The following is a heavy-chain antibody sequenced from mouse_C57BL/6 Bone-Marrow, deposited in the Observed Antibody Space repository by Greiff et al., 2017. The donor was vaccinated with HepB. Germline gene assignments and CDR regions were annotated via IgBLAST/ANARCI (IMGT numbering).Heavy chain of an antibody. J-gene: IGHJ3*01. Sequence: QVQLQQPGTELVKPGASVKLSCKASGYTFTSYWMHWVKQRPGQGLEWIGNINPSNGGTNYNEKFKSKATLTVDKSSSTAYMQLSSLTSEDAAVYYCARNPYHYYGSSSAWFAYWGQGTLVTVSA. V-gene: IGHV1-53*01. CDR3: ARNPYHYYGSSSAWFAY. D-gene: IGHD1-1*01. CDR2: INPSNGGT. CDR1: GYTFTSYW.